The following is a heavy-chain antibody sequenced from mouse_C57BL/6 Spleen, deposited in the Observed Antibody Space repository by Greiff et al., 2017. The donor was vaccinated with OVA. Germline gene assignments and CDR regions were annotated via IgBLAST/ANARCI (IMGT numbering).Heavy chain of an antibody. CDR1: GYTFTDYE. CDR2: IDPETGGT. Sequence: LQESGAELVRPGASVTLSCKASGYTFTDYEMHWVKQTPVHGLEWIGAIDPETGGTAYNQKFKGKAILTADKSSSTAYMELRSLTSEDSAVYYCTRRRDYYGSSSDYWGQGTTLTVSS. V-gene: IGHV1-15*01. D-gene: IGHD1-1*01. CDR3: TRRRDYYGSSSDY. J-gene: IGHJ2*01.